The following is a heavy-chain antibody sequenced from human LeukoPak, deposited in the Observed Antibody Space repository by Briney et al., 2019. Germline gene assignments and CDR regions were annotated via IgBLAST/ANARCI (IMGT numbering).Heavy chain of an antibody. V-gene: IGHV3-30*02. Sequence: GGSLRLSCAASGFTFSSYGMHWVRQAPGKGLEGVAFIRYDGSNKYYADSVKGRFTISRDNSKNTLYLQMNSLRAEDTAVYYCAKDDRGYSYGYDYWGQGTLVTVSS. CDR3: AKDDRGYSYGYDY. D-gene: IGHD5-18*01. CDR2: IRYDGSNK. J-gene: IGHJ4*02. CDR1: GFTFSSYG.